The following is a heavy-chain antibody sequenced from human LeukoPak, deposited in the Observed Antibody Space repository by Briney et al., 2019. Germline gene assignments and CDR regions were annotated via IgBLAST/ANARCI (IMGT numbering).Heavy chain of an antibody. CDR2: ISAYNGNT. D-gene: IGHD6-19*01. CDR1: GYTFTSYG. Sequence: ASVKVSCKASGYTFTSYGISWVRQAPGQGLEWMGWISAYNGNTNYAQKLQGRVTITRDTSASTAYMELSSLRSEDTAVYYCARGAVAGTWSEYFQHWGQGTLVTVSS. J-gene: IGHJ1*01. CDR3: ARGAVAGTWSEYFQH. V-gene: IGHV1-18*01.